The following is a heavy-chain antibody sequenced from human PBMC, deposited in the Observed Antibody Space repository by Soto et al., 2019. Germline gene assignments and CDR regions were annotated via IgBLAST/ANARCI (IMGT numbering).Heavy chain of an antibody. CDR2: IVVGSGNT. CDR3: DVIYPNGGNDD. V-gene: IGHV1-58*01. J-gene: IGHJ4*02. CDR1: GFTFTSSA. D-gene: IGHD3-9*01. Sequence: ASVKVSCKASGFTFTSSAVQWVRQARGQRLEWIGWIVVGSGNTNYAQKFQERVTITRDMSTSTAYMELSSLRSEDTAVYYCDVIYPNGGNDDWGQGTLVTVSS.